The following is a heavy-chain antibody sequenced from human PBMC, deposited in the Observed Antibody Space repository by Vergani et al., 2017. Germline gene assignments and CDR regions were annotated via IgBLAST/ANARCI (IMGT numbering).Heavy chain of an antibody. CDR3: SRDPRDCGGDCYPKAFDI. D-gene: IGHD2-21*02. J-gene: IGHJ3*02. CDR2: INPNSGGT. Sequence: QVQLVQSGAEVKKPGASVKVSCKASGYTFTGYYMHWVRQAPGQGLEWMGWINPNSGGTNYAQKFQGRVTMTRDTSISTAYMELSRLRSDDTAVSYCSRDPRDCGGDCYPKAFDIWGQGTMVTVSS. CDR1: GYTFTGYY. V-gene: IGHV1-2*02.